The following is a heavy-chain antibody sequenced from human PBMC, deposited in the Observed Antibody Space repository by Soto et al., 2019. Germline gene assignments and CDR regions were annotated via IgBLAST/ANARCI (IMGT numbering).Heavy chain of an antibody. CDR1: GYTFTLHT. Sequence: ASVKVSCKPSGYTFTLHTIHWVRQAPGQRLEWMGWINAGNGDTKSSQKFQGRVTITRDTSASTAYMELSSLRSEDTAVYYCARDHGPDVFDIWGQGTMVTVSS. J-gene: IGHJ3*02. CDR3: ARDHGPDVFDI. CDR2: INAGNGDT. V-gene: IGHV1-3*01.